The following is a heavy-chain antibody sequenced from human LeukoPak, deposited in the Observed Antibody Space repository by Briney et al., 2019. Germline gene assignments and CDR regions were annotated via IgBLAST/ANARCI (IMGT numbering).Heavy chain of an antibody. CDR3: AKDQLRFLEWLFWPENWFDP. V-gene: IGHV3-30*18. CDR2: ISYDGSNK. D-gene: IGHD3-3*01. J-gene: IGHJ5*02. CDR1: GFTFSSYG. Sequence: PGGSLRLSCAASGFTFSSYGMLWVRQAPGKGLEWVAVISYDGSNKYYADSVKGRFTISRDNSKNTLYLQMNSLRAEDTAVYYCAKDQLRFLEWLFWPENWFDPWGQGTLVTVSS.